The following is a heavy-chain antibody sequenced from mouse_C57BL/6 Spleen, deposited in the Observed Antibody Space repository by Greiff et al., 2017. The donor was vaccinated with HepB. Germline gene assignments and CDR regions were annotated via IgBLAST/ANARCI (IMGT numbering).Heavy chain of an antibody. CDR3: ARLGGLGGFAY. CDR2: INPNNGGT. J-gene: IGHJ3*01. Sequence: EVHLQESGPELVKPGASVKMSCKASGYTFTDYNMHWVKQSHGKSLEWIGYINPNNGGTNYNQKFKGKATLTVNKSSSTAYMELRSLTSEDSAVYYCARLGGLGGFAYWGQGTLVTVSA. CDR1: GYTFTDYN. V-gene: IGHV1-22*01. D-gene: IGHD2-4*01.